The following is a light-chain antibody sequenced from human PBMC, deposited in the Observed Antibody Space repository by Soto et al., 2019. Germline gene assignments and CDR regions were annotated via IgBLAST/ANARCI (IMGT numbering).Light chain of an antibody. Sequence: EIVMTQSPATLSVSPGERATLSCRASQTVASNVAWYQQKPGQAPRLLIHGASTRATGVSARFSGTGSGTEFTLTISSLQSEDFAVYYCQQYHNWPPQYTFGQGTGLQIK. V-gene: IGKV3-15*01. CDR3: QQYHNWPPQYT. CDR1: QTVASN. J-gene: IGKJ2*01. CDR2: GAS.